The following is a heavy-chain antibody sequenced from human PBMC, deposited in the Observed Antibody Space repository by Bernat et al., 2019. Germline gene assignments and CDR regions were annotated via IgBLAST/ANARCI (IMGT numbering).Heavy chain of an antibody. Sequence: EVQLAESGGGLEQPGGSLRLSCAASEFTFSSHAMNWVRQAPGKGLEWVSFISSSGTKQYPDSVKGRFTITRDNAKNSLFLQMNSLRAEDTAVYYCAREYSGTYDAFDYWGQGTLVTVSS. V-gene: IGHV3-48*03. CDR1: EFTFSSHA. J-gene: IGHJ4*02. CDR2: ISSSGTK. D-gene: IGHD1-26*01. CDR3: AREYSGTYDAFDY.